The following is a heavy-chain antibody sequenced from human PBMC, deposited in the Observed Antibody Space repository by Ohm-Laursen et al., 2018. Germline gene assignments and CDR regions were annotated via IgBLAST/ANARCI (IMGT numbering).Heavy chain of an antibody. Sequence: SLRLSCAASGFTFNRHGMHWVRQAPGKGLEWMAGISKDGSNTYYGHSVEGRFTISRDNSMNTLYLQMNSLRPEDTAVYYCAKDIRTMAGRDVWGQGTTVTVSS. J-gene: IGHJ6*02. CDR3: AKDIRTMAGRDV. D-gene: IGHD4/OR15-4a*01. CDR2: ISKDGSNT. CDR1: GFTFNRHG. V-gene: IGHV3-30*18.